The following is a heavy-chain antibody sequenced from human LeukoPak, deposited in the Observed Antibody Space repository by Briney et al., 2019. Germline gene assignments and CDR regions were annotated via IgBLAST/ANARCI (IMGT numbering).Heavy chain of an antibody. J-gene: IGHJ4*02. Sequence: SETLSLTCTVSGGSISSGGYYWSWIRQHPGKGLEWIGYIYYSGSTYYNPSLKSRVTISVDTSKNQFSLKLSSVTAADTAVYYCARGTYYYDSSGYRFDYWGQGTLVTVSS. D-gene: IGHD3-22*01. CDR1: GGSISSGGYY. V-gene: IGHV4-31*03. CDR2: IYYSGST. CDR3: ARGTYYYDSSGYRFDY.